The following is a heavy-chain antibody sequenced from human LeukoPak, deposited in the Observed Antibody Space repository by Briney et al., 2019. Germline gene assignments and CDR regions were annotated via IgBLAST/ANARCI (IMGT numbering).Heavy chain of an antibody. Sequence: ASVKVSCKASGYTFTRYDINWVRQATGQGLEWMGWMNPNSGNTGYAQKFQGRVTMTRNTSISTAYMELSSLRSEDTAVYYCARALYYYDSSGYYDAFDIWGQGTMVTVSS. CDR3: ARALYYYDSSGYYDAFDI. J-gene: IGHJ3*02. V-gene: IGHV1-8*01. CDR1: GYTFTRYD. D-gene: IGHD3-22*01. CDR2: MNPNSGNT.